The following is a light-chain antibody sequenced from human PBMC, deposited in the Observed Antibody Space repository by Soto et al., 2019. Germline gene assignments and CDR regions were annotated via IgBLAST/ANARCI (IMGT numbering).Light chain of an antibody. CDR2: GAS. CDR3: QQYGSSLPLT. J-gene: IGKJ4*01. Sequence: EIVLTQSPGTLSLSPGERATLSCRASQSVSSSYLAWYQQKPGQAPRLLIYGASSRATGIPDRFSGSRSGTDFTLTISRLEPEDFAVYYCQQYGSSLPLTFGGGTKVDI. V-gene: IGKV3-20*01. CDR1: QSVSSSY.